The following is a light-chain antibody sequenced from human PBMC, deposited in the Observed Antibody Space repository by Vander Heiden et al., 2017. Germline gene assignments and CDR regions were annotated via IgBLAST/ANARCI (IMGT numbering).Light chain of an antibody. Sequence: DLQMNQSPSSLSASLVGSVTIACPATQGLSNYLNSSQQNPRKAPNILLYDSSNLETGGLSRFSGSGSGTDLTFTISSLQPEDIATDYCQQYDNIPPMHTFGQGTKLEIK. J-gene: IGKJ2*01. CDR2: DSS. CDR1: QGLSNY. CDR3: QQYDNIPPMHT. V-gene: IGKV1-33*01.